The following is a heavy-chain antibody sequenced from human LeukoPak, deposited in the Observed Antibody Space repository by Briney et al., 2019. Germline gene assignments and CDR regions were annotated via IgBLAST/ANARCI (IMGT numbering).Heavy chain of an antibody. Sequence: GGSLRLSCAASGFTFDDYAMHWVRQAPGKGLEWASGISWNSGSIGYADSVKGRFTISRDNAKNSLYLQMNSLRAEDTALYYCAKGWWEPRYYFDYWGQGTLVTVSS. CDR1: GFTFDDYA. CDR3: AKGWWEPRYYFDY. D-gene: IGHD2-15*01. J-gene: IGHJ4*02. CDR2: ISWNSGSI. V-gene: IGHV3-9*01.